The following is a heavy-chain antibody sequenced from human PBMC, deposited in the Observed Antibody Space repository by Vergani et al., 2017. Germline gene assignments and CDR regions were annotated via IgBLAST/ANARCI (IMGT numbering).Heavy chain of an antibody. V-gene: IGHV3-30-3*02. CDR2: ISYDGSKK. CDR1: GFTFSSYA. D-gene: IGHD3-10*01. J-gene: IGHJ4*02. Sequence: QVQLVESGGGVVQPGRSLRLSCAASGFTFSSYAMHWVRQAPGKGLEWVAVISYDGSKKYYADSVKGRFTISRDNSKNTLYLQMNSLRAEDTAVYYCAKSPAYGSGSYYFDYWGQGTLVTVSS. CDR3: AKSPAYGSGSYYFDY.